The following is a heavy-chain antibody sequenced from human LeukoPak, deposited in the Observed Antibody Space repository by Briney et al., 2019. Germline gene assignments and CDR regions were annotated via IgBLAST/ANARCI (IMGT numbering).Heavy chain of an antibody. CDR2: IWYDGSDK. D-gene: IGHD1-26*01. J-gene: IGHJ5*02. CDR1: GFTFSNYG. V-gene: IGHV3-33*01. Sequence: PGGSLRLSCAASGFTFSNYGMHWVRQAPGKGLEWVAVIWYDGSDKYHADSVKGRFTISRDNSKNTLYLQMNSLRVEDTAVYYCAREWDYNWFDPWGQGTLVTVSS. CDR3: AREWDYNWFDP.